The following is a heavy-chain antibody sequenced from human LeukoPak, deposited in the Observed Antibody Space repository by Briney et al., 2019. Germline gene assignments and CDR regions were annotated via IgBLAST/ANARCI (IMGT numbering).Heavy chain of an antibody. V-gene: IGHV4-4*07. CDR1: GGSISSYY. CDR2: IYTSGST. CDR3: ARFWAASGPKLDYYYMDV. D-gene: IGHD3-16*01. Sequence: SETLSLTCTFSGGSISSYYWSWIRQPAGKGLEWIGRIYTSGSTNYNPSLKSRVTMSVHTSKNQFSLKLSSVTAADTAVYYCARFWAASGPKLDYYYMDVWGKGTTVTVSS. J-gene: IGHJ6*03.